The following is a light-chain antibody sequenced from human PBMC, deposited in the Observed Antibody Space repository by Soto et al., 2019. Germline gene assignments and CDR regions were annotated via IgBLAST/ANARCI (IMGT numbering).Light chain of an antibody. CDR2: GAS. CDR3: QQGHNWPLT. J-gene: IGKJ2*01. Sequence: EIVMTQSPATLSVSPGESATLSCRASQSISSELAWYQQKPGQPPRLLIYGASTRATGVPARFTGSGSGSDFTLTLRGLQSEDFPVYYCQQGHNWPLTFGQGTRLEI. V-gene: IGKV3-15*01. CDR1: QSISSE.